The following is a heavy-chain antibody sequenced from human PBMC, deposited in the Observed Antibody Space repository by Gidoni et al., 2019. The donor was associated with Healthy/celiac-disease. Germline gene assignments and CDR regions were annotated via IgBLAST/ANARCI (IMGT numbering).Heavy chain of an antibody. D-gene: IGHD2-15*01. Sequence: QVQLVQSGAELKKPGASVKVSCKASGYTFTGYYMPWVRQAPGQGLEWMGWINPNSGGTNYAQKFQGRVTMTRDTSISTAYMELSRLRSDDTAVYYCARGGSTKGYCSGGSCSFLGYWGQGTLVTVSS. CDR3: ARGGSTKGYCSGGSCSFLGY. J-gene: IGHJ4*02. V-gene: IGHV1-2*02. CDR2: INPNSGGT. CDR1: GYTFTGYY.